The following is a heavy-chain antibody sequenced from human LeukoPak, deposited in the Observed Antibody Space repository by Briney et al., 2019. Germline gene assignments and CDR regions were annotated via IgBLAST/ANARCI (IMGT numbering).Heavy chain of an antibody. CDR2: IWYDGSNK. Sequence: GRSLRLSCAASGFTFSSYGMHWVRQAPGKGLEWVAVIWYDGSNKYYADSVKGRFTISRDNSKNTLYLQMNSLRAEDTAVYYCARAYYYGSGSYYNDYYYGMDVWGQGTTVTVSS. CDR1: GFTFSSYG. D-gene: IGHD3-10*01. V-gene: IGHV3-33*01. J-gene: IGHJ6*02. CDR3: ARAYYYGSGSYYNDYYYGMDV.